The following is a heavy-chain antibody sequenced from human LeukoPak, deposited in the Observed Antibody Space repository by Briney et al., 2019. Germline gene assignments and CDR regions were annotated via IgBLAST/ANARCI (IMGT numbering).Heavy chain of an antibody. D-gene: IGHD6-19*01. CDR2: INPNSGGT. V-gene: IGHV1-2*02. CDR3: ARDSSPVAGTVY. J-gene: IGHJ4*02. CDR1: GLTFSRSW. Sequence: PGGSLRLSCAASGLTFSRSWMHWVRQAPGQGLEWMGWINPNSGGTNYAQKFQGRVTMTRDTSISTAYMELSRLRSDDTAVYYCARDSSPVAGTVYWGQGTLVTVSS.